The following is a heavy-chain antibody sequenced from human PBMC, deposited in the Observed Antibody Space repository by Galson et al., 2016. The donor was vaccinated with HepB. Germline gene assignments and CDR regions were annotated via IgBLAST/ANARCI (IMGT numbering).Heavy chain of an antibody. CDR2: ISWNSDSI. CDR3: AKSDCSSTSCFPDY. V-gene: IGHV3-9*01. J-gene: IGHJ4*02. CDR1: GFPFGHYA. D-gene: IGHD2-2*01. Sequence: LRLSCAASGFPFGHYAMHWVRQAPGKGLEWVSGISWNSDSIGYADPVKGRFTISRDNAKNSLYLQMNSLSAEDTALYYCAKSDCSSTSCFPDYWGQGTLVTVSS.